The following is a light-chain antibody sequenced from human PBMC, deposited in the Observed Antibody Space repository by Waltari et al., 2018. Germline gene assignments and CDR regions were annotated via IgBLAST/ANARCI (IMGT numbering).Light chain of an antibody. CDR1: QSVSRT. J-gene: IGKJ1*01. CDR3: QKYGTLPAT. Sequence: EIVLTQSPGTLSLSPGERATLSCRASQSVSRTLAWYQQKPGQAPRLLIYDASSRATGIPDRVSGSGSGTDFSLTISRLGAEDFAVYYCQKYGTLPATFGRGTKVEIK. CDR2: DAS. V-gene: IGKV3-20*01.